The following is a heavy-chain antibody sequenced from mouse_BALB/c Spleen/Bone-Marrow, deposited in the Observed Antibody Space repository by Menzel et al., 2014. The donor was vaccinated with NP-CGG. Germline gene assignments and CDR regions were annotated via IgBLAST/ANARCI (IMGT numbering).Heavy chain of an antibody. Sequence: SGAELARPGASVKMSCRASGYTFTTYTIHWVRQRPGQGLEWIGYINPSSGYTNYIQKFKDKATLTADKPSSTAYMQLGSLTSEDSAVYYCARRDDGYVFFDYWGQGTTLTVSS. J-gene: IGHJ2*01. V-gene: IGHV1-4*01. D-gene: IGHD2-3*01. CDR2: INPSSGYT. CDR1: GYTFTTYT. CDR3: ARRDDGYVFFDY.